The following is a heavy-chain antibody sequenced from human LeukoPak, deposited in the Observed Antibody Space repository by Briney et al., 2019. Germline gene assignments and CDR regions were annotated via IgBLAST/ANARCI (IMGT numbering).Heavy chain of an antibody. D-gene: IGHD3-22*01. CDR2: IIPIFAIV. Sequence: GSSVKVSCKASGGTLSSYALNWVRQAPGQGLEWIGRIIPIFAIVNFAQNFQGRVTITADKPTNTAYMELSSLRFEDTAFYYCARADSSGYSLDENFDYWGQGTLVTVSS. J-gene: IGHJ4*02. CDR3: ARADSSGYSLDENFDY. V-gene: IGHV1-69*04. CDR1: GGTLSSYA.